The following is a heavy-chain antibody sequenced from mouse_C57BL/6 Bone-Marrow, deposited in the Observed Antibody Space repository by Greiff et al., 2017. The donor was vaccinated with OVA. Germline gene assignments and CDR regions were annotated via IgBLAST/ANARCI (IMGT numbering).Heavy chain of an antibody. J-gene: IGHJ3*02. D-gene: IGHD2-2*01. V-gene: IGHV1-82*01. Sequence: VQLQQSGPELVKPGASVKISCKASGYAFSSSWMNWVKQRPGKGLEWIGRIYPGDGDTNYNGKFKGKATLTADKSSRTAYMQLSSLTSEDSAVYFCARDAVKPSFGYWGQGTLVTVSA. CDR2: IYPGDGDT. CDR3: ARDAVKPSFGY. CDR1: GYAFSSSW.